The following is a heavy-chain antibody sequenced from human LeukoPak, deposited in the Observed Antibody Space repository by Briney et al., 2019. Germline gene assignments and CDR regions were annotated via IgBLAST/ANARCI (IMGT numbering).Heavy chain of an antibody. CDR1: GGSISSSGYY. V-gene: IGHV4-39*07. J-gene: IGHJ4*02. CDR2: IYSSGNP. CDR3: ARDRYYYDSSGFDY. D-gene: IGHD3-22*01. Sequence: PSETLSLTCTVSGGSISSSGYYWGWTRQPPGKGLEWIGSIYSSGNPYYNPSLKSRLTISVDTSKNQFSLKLSSVTAADTAVYYCARDRYYYDSSGFDYWGQGTLVTVSS.